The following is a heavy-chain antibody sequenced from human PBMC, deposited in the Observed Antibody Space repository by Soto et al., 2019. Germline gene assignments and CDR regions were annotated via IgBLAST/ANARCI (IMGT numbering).Heavy chain of an antibody. CDR1: GGTFSSYA. Sequence: QVQLVQSGAEVKKPGSSVKVSCKASGGTFSSYAISWVRQAPGQGLEWMGGIIPMFGTANYAQKFQGRVTINADEYTSTAYMEVRRLRSEDTAGYYCASANVDTAIQADYYYVMDVWGQGTTVTVSS. V-gene: IGHV1-69*01. CDR2: IIPMFGTA. J-gene: IGHJ6*02. CDR3: ASANVDTAIQADYYYVMDV. D-gene: IGHD5-18*01.